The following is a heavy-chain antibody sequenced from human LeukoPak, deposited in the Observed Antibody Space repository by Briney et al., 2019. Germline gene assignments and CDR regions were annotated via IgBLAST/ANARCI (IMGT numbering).Heavy chain of an antibody. CDR2: ISDSAGST. V-gene: IGHV3-23*01. D-gene: IGHD6-19*01. CDR3: AKDREAVAGIFDY. J-gene: IGHJ4*02. CDR1: GFTFSSYV. Sequence: GGSLRLSCAASGFTFSSYVMSWVRQAPGKGLEWVSGISDSAGSTYYADSVKGRFTISRDNSKNTLYLQMYSLRAVDTALYYCAKDREAVAGIFDYWGQGTLVTVSS.